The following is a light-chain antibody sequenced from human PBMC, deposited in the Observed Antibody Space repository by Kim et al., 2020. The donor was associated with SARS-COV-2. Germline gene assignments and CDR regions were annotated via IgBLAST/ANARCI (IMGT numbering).Light chain of an antibody. CDR2: DVT. CDR3: CSYAGSYSLI. Sequence: QSVTISCTGTSSDIGGYKYVSWYQQHPGKAPKLMIYDVTKRPSGVPDRFSGSKSGNTASLTISGLQADDEGDYYCCSYAGSYSLIFGGGTTLTVL. J-gene: IGLJ2*01. CDR1: SSDIGGYKY. V-gene: IGLV2-11*01.